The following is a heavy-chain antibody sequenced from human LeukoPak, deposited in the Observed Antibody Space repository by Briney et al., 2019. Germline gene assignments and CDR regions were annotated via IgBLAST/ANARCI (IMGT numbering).Heavy chain of an antibody. CDR1: GGSISSGSYY. D-gene: IGHD1-26*01. CDR2: IYTSGST. J-gene: IGHJ4*02. CDR3: ARALVGATRVDY. Sequence: SETLSLTCTVSGGSISSGSYYWSWIRQPAGKGLEWIGRIYTSGSTNYNPSLKSRVTISVDTSKNQFSLKLSSVTAADTAVYYCARALVGATRVDYWGQGTLVTVSS. V-gene: IGHV4-61*02.